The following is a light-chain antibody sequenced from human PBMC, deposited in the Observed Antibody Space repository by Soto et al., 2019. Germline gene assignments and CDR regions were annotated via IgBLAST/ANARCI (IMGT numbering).Light chain of an antibody. CDR1: SSNFGARYD. J-gene: IGLJ7*01. CDR3: QSYDTRLGAEL. Sequence: QPVLTQPHSVSGAPGQRVTLSCTGSSSNFGARYDVHWYQHIPGKAPKLIIFGNTNRPSGVPDRFSGSRSGTSASLVIAGLQPEDEAHYYCQSYDTRLGAELFGGGTQLTVL. V-gene: IGLV1-40*01. CDR2: GNT.